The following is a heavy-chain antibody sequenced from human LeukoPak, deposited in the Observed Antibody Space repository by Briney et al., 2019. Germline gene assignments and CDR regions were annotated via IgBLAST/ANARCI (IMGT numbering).Heavy chain of an antibody. V-gene: IGHV3-48*03. D-gene: IGHD3-3*01. Sequence: PGGSLRLSCAASGFTFSSYEMNWVRQAPGKGLEWVSYNSSSGSTIYYADSVKGRFTISRDNAKNSLYLQMNSLRAEDTAVYYCARAASITIFGVALGFDPWGQGTLVTVSS. CDR1: GFTFSSYE. CDR2: NSSSGSTI. CDR3: ARAASITIFGVALGFDP. J-gene: IGHJ5*02.